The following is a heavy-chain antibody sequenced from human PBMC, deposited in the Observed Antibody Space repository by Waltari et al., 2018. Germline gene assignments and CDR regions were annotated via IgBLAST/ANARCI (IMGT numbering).Heavy chain of an antibody. CDR2: ISSSRSYI. Sequence: EVQLVESGGGLVKPGGSLRLSCAASGFTFSSYSMNWVRQAPGKGLEWVPSISSSRSYIYYADSVKVRFTISRDNAKNSLYLQMNSLRAEDTAVYYCARGPYGDYNPRYYYGMDVWGQGTTVTVSS. V-gene: IGHV3-21*01. J-gene: IGHJ6*02. CDR3: ARGPYGDYNPRYYYGMDV. CDR1: GFTFSSYS. D-gene: IGHD4-17*01.